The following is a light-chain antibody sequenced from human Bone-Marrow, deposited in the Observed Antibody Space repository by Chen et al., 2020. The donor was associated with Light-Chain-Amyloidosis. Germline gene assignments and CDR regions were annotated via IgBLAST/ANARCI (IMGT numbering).Light chain of an antibody. CDR1: SSKIGSNT. CDR2: TNN. CDR3: AAWDDSLSGPV. V-gene: IGLV1-44*01. J-gene: IGLJ2*01. Sequence: QSVVTQQPSASGTPGQRVTFSFSGRSSKIGSNTVNWYKQLPGTAPKPLIDTNNQRPSGDPDRFSGSNSGTSASLDISGLQAEDEADYYCAAWDDSLSGPVFGGGTKLTVL.